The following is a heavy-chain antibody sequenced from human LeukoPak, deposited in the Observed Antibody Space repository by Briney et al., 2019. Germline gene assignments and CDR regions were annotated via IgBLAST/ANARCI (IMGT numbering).Heavy chain of an antibody. CDR1: GFTSSSYA. D-gene: IGHD6-6*01. CDR3: AKDLYSSSSGADY. Sequence: GGSLRLSCAASGFTSSSYAMSWVRQAPGKGLEWVSAISGSGGSTYYADSVKGRFTISRDNSKNTLYLQMNSLRAEDTAVYYCAKDLYSSSSGADYWGQGTLVTVSS. J-gene: IGHJ4*02. CDR2: ISGSGGST. V-gene: IGHV3-23*01.